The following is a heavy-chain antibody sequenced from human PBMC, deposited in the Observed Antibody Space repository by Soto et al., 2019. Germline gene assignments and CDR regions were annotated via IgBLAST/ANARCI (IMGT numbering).Heavy chain of an antibody. Sequence: QMQLVQSGPEVKKPGTSVKVSCKASGFTFTSSAMQWVRQARGQRLEWIGWIVVGSGNTNYAQKFQERVTITRDMSTSTAYMKLSSLRSEDTAVYYCAADLSEVGATFDAFDIWGQGTMVTVSS. V-gene: IGHV1-58*02. CDR2: IVVGSGNT. CDR1: GFTFTSSA. D-gene: IGHD1-26*01. CDR3: AADLSEVGATFDAFDI. J-gene: IGHJ3*02.